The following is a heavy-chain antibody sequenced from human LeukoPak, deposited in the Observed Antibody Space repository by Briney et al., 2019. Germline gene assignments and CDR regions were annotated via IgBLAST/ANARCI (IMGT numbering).Heavy chain of an antibody. CDR2: IWYDGSNK. CDR3: ARDKGYYDSSGYWDYYGMDV. CDR1: GFTFSSYG. V-gene: IGHV3-33*01. Sequence: PGGSLRLSCAASGFTFSSYGMHWVRQAPGKGLEWVAVIWYDGSNKYYADSVKGRFTISRDNSKNTLYLQMNSLRAEDTAVYYCARDKGYYDSSGYWDYYGMDVWGQGTTVTVSS. J-gene: IGHJ6*02. D-gene: IGHD3-22*01.